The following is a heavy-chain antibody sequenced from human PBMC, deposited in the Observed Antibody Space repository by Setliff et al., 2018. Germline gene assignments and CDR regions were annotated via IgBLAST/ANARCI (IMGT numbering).Heavy chain of an antibody. CDR3: ARLGFGQLFDY. D-gene: IGHD6-13*01. CDR2: IWDDGGNK. CDR1: GFTFSTYR. Sequence: GGSLRLSCAASGFTFSTYRMHWVRQAPGKGLEWVAVIWDDGGNKYHADSVKGRFTISRDNSKNTLYLQMNSLRPEDTAVYYCARLGFGQLFDYWGQGTQVTVSS. J-gene: IGHJ4*02. V-gene: IGHV3-33*08.